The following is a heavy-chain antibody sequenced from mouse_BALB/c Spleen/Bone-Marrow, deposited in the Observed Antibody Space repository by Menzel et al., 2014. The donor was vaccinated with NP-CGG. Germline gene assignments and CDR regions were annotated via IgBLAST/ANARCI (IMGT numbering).Heavy chain of an antibody. D-gene: IGHD1-1*01. CDR1: GFNIKDTY. Sequence: VQLQQSGAELVKPGASVKLSCTASGFNIKDTYMHWVKQRPEQGLEWIGRIDPANGNTKYDPKFQGKATITADTSSNTAYLQLSNLTSEDTAVYYCAFYYYGSSPFAYWGQGTLVTVSA. CDR2: IDPANGNT. J-gene: IGHJ3*01. CDR3: AFYYYGSSPFAY. V-gene: IGHV14-3*02.